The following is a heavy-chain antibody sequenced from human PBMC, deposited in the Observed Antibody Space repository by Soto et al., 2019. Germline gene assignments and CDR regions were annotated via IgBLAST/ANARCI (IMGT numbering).Heavy chain of an antibody. CDR1: GFTFSSYS. V-gene: IGHV3-48*01. J-gene: IGHJ4*02. D-gene: IGHD5-18*01. CDR2: ISSSSSTT. Sequence: GGSLILSCAASGFTFSSYSMNWVRQAPGKGLEWVSYISSSSSTTYYADSVKGRFTISRDNAKNSLYLQMNSLRAEDTAVYYCARDYSSYGPFDYWGQGTLVTVS. CDR3: ARDYSSYGPFDY.